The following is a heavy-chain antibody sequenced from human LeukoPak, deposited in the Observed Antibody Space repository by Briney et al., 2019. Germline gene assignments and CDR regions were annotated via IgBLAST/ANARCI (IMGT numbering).Heavy chain of an antibody. CDR3: ARATYYDYVWGSYRSDPEKFDY. Sequence: SETLSLTCAVYGGSFSGYYWSWIRQPPGKGLEWIGEINHSGSTNYNPSLKSRVTISVDTSKNQFSLKLSSVTAADTAVYYCARATYYDYVWGSYRSDPEKFDYWGQGTLVTVSS. CDR1: GGSFSGYY. D-gene: IGHD3-16*02. V-gene: IGHV4-34*01. CDR2: INHSGST. J-gene: IGHJ4*02.